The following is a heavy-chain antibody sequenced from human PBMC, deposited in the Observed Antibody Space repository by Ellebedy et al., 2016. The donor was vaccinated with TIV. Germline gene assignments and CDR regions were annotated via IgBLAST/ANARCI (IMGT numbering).Heavy chain of an antibody. D-gene: IGHD6-6*01. V-gene: IGHV4-34*01. CDR2: INHSGST. J-gene: IGHJ4*02. CDR3: ARARRNRIVPYSSSSVDY. Sequence: SETLSLTXAVYGGSFSGYYWSWIRQPPGKGLEWIGEINHSGSTNYNPSLKSRVTISVDTSKNQFSLKLSSVTAADTAVYYCARARRNRIVPYSSSSVDYWGQGTLVTVSS. CDR1: GGSFSGYY.